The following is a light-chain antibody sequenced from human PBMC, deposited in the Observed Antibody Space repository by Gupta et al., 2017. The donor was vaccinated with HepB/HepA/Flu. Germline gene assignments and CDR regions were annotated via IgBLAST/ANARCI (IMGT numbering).Light chain of an antibody. CDR3: AAGDDSRNGLV. J-gene: IGLJ2*01. Sequence: SVLTQPPSASGTPGQRVTISCSGSSSNIGSNTVNWYQQRPGTAPKLLIYSNNQRPSGVPDRFSGSKSGTSASLAISGLQAEDEADYYCAAGDDSRNGLVFGGGTKLTVL. CDR1: SSNIGSNT. V-gene: IGLV1-44*01. CDR2: SNN.